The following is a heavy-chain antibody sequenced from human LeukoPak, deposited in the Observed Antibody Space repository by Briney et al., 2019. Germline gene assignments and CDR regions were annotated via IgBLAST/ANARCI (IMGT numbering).Heavy chain of an antibody. D-gene: IGHD6-19*01. J-gene: IGHJ4*02. CDR3: LSGHLSWDDY. CDR2: ICSGGST. CDR1: GFTVSSNY. V-gene: IGHV3-66*01. Sequence: GGSLRLSCAASGFTVSSNYMSWVRQAPGKGLEWVSVICSGGSTYYADSVKGRFTISRDNSKNTLYLQMNSLRAEDTAVYYCLSGHLSWDDYWGQGTLVTVSS.